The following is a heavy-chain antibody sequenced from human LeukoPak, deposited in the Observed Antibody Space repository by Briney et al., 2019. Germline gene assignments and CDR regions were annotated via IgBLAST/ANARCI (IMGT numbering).Heavy chain of an antibody. Sequence: GGSLRLSCAASGFTFSSYSMNWVRQAPGKGLEWVSSISSSSSYIYYADSVKGRFTISRDNAKDSLYLQMNSLRAEDTAVYYCARRITIFGVASDYWGQGTLVTVSS. CDR3: ARRITIFGVASDY. D-gene: IGHD3-3*01. J-gene: IGHJ4*02. CDR2: ISSSSSYI. CDR1: GFTFSSYS. V-gene: IGHV3-21*01.